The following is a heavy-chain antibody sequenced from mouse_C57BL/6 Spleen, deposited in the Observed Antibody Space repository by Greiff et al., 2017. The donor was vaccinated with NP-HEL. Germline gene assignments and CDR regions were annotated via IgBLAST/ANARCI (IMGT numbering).Heavy chain of an antibody. CDR3: TRWGQKNY. J-gene: IGHJ2*01. CDR1: GYTFTDYE. V-gene: IGHV1-15*01. Sequence: VKLQESGAELVRPGASVTLSCKASGYTFTDYEMHWVKQTPVHGLEWIGAIDPETGGTAYNQKFKGKAILTADKSSSTAYMELRSLTSEDSAVYYCTRWGQKNYWGQGTTLTVSS. CDR2: IDPETGGT.